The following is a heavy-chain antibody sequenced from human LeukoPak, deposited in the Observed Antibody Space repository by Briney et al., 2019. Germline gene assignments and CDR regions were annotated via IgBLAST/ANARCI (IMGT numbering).Heavy chain of an antibody. CDR3: ATEGAGGGAFDY. J-gene: IGHJ4*02. D-gene: IGHD3-16*01. CDR2: ISSSSSYI. CDR1: GFTFSSYS. Sequence: PGGSLRLSCAASGFTFSSYSMNWVRQAPGKGLEWVSSISSSSSYIYYADSVKGRFTISRDNAKNSLYLQMNSLRAEDTAVYYCATEGAGGGAFDYWGQGPLVTVSS. V-gene: IGHV3-21*01.